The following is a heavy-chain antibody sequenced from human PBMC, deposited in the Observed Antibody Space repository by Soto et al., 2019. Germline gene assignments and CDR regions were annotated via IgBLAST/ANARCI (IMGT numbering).Heavy chain of an antibody. D-gene: IGHD3-9*01. J-gene: IGHJ5*02. CDR1: GFTFSSYA. Sequence: VGSLRLSCAASGFTFSSYAMHWFRQAPGKGLEWVAVISYDGSNKYYADSVKGRFTISRDNSKNTLYLQMNSLRAEDTAVYYCARDTSEITHYDIVTGPGGFDPWRQGTLVTVS. CDR2: ISYDGSNK. V-gene: IGHV3-30-3*01. CDR3: ARDTSEITHYDIVTGPGGFDP.